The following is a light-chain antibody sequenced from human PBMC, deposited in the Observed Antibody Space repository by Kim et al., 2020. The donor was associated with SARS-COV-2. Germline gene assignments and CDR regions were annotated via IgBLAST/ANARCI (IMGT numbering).Light chain of an antibody. CDR1: QTITSSY. V-gene: IGKV3-20*01. CDR3: QQYGGSPPRFT. J-gene: IGKJ2*01. Sequence: EIVLTQSPDTLSLSPGEPATLSCRASQTITSSYLAWYQQKPGQAPSLLIYGASSRATGIPDRFSGSGSGTDFTLTISRLEPEDFAVYYCQQYGGSPPRFTFGQGTKLEI. CDR2: GAS.